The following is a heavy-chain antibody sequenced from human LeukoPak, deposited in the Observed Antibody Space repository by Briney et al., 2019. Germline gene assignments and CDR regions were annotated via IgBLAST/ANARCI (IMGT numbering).Heavy chain of an antibody. CDR2: IKSKTDGGTT. Sequence: NAGGSLRLSCAASGFTFRNAWVSWVRQAPGKGLEWVGLIKSKTDGGTTGYAAPVKGRFTISRDDSKNTLYLQMNSLKTEDTAVYYFTTVTIKVYWGQGTLVTVSS. D-gene: IGHD1-1*01. CDR1: GFTFRNAW. V-gene: IGHV3-15*01. J-gene: IGHJ4*02. CDR3: TTVTIKVY.